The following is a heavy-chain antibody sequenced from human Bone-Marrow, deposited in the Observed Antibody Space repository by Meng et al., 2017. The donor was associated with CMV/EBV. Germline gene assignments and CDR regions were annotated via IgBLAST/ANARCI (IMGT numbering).Heavy chain of an antibody. CDR1: GFTLSRYD. V-gene: IGHV3-13*03. J-gene: IGHJ4*02. CDR3: AKDGLDGSYFDY. CDR2: IGTAGDA. Sequence: GGSLRLSCAACGFTLSRYDKHWVRQATGKGLEWVSVIGTAGDAYYPGSVKGQFTISRENAKNSLYLQMHSLRAGDTAVYYCAKDGLDGSYFDYWGQGTLVTVSS. D-gene: IGHD5-24*01.